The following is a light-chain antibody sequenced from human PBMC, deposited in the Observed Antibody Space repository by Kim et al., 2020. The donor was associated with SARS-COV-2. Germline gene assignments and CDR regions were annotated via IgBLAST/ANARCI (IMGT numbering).Light chain of an antibody. CDR1: TSDFGGYNY. CDR3: SSYISSTLV. Sequence: QSALTQPASVSGSPGQSVTISCTGPTSDFGGYNYVSWYQQHPGKAPKLMIFDVTNRPSGVSNRFSGSKSGNTASLTISGLQAEDEADYYCSSYISSTLVFGGGTQVTVL. CDR2: DVT. V-gene: IGLV2-14*03. J-gene: IGLJ3*02.